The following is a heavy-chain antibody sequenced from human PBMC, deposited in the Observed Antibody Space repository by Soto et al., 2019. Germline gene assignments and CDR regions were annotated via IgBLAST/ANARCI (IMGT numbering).Heavy chain of an antibody. CDR1: GFTFSSYA. V-gene: IGHV3-30-3*01. CDR2: ISYDGSNK. Sequence: QVQLVESGGGVVQPGRSLRLSCAASGFTFSSYAMHWVRQAPGKGLEWVAVISYDGSNKYYADSVKGRFTISRDNSKNTLYLQMNSLRAEDTAVYYCARDYYDSSGYSYFDYWGQGTLVTVSS. CDR3: ARDYYDSSGYSYFDY. D-gene: IGHD3-22*01. J-gene: IGHJ4*02.